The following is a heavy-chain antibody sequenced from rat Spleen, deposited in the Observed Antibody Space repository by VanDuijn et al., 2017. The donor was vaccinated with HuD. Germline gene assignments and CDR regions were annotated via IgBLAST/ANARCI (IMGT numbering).Heavy chain of an antibody. D-gene: IGHD1-9*01. J-gene: IGHJ2*01. Sequence: EVQLVESDGGLVQPGRSLKLSCAALGFSFSNFYMAWVRQAPTKGLEWVATMSYDGSSTYYRDSVKGRFTISRDNAKSTLSLQMDSLRSEDTATYYCARRHYGYTDYFDYWGQGVMVTVSS. V-gene: IGHV5-29*01. CDR2: MSYDGSST. CDR1: GFSFSNFY. CDR3: ARRHYGYTDYFDY.